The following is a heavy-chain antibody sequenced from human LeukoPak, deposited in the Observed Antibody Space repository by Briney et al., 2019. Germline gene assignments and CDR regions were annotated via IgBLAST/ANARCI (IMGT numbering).Heavy chain of an antibody. CDR3: ARDLTPFRYCSSTSCGMDY. CDR1: GYTFTNYA. V-gene: IGHV1-3*01. CDR2: ISAGNGNT. D-gene: IGHD2-2*01. Sequence: ASVKVSCKASGYTFTNYAINWVRQAPGQRLEWMGWISAGNGNTKYSQKFQGRVTITRDTSASTAYMELSSLRSEDTAVYYCARDLTPFRYCSSTSCGMDYWGQGTLVTVSS. J-gene: IGHJ4*02.